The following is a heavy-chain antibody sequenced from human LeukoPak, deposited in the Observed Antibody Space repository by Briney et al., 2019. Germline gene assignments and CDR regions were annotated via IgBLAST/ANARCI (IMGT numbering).Heavy chain of an antibody. Sequence: GGSLRLSCAASGFSFSSCSMNWVRQAPGKGLEWVSSISSSSHYIYYADSVKGRFTISRDNAKNSLYLQMNSLRAEDTAVYYCASGSSWTHYYLDFWGQGTLVTVSS. CDR2: ISSSSHYI. J-gene: IGHJ4*02. CDR3: ASGSSWTHYYLDF. D-gene: IGHD6-13*01. CDR1: GFSFSSCS. V-gene: IGHV3-21*01.